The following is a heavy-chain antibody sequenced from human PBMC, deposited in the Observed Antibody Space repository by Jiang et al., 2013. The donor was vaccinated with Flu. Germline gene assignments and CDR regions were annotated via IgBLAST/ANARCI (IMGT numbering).Heavy chain of an antibody. CDR3: ARHQTGDENAFDI. Sequence: LLKPSETLSLTCTVSGGFIGSYYWSWIRQPPGKGMEWIGYISNGGSTNYNPSLKSRVTLSVDMSKNQLSLKLSSVTAADTAVYYCARHQTGDENAFDIWGQGTVVTVSS. D-gene: IGHD7-27*01. J-gene: IGHJ3*02. CDR2: ISNGGST. V-gene: IGHV4-59*08. CDR1: GGFIGSYY.